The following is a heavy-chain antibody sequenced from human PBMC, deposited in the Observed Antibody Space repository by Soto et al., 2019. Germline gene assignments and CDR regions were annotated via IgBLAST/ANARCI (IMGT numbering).Heavy chain of an antibody. D-gene: IGHD3-3*01. CDR2: IYTRGIT. J-gene: IGHJ6*04. Sequence: QGQLQESVPGLVKPSETLSLTCTVSGGPIRSYYWSWILHTARKGLEWIGRIYTRGITTYNPAIQSIVTTAVDTSKNQFPLKGGSVTAAATAVYYCARGGDGVVITGMDVWGNVTTVVFSS. CDR3: ARGGDGVVITGMDV. V-gene: IGHV4-4*07. CDR1: GGPIRSYY.